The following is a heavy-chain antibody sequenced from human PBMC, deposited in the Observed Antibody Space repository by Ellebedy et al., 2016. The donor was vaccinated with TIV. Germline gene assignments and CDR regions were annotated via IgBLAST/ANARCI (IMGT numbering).Heavy chain of an antibody. V-gene: IGHV3-11*01. CDR3: GRAREPGYFAYYYYGMDV. J-gene: IGHJ6*02. CDR2: MSSSGTHI. D-gene: IGHD3-9*01. CDR1: GFTVSDYF. Sequence: GESLKISCAGSGFTVSDYFMSWVRQAPGKGLEWVAYMSSSGTHIYYADSVKGWFTVARDNALNSLYLQMNSLRGDDTAVYYCGRAREPGYFAYYYYGMDVWGQGTTVTVSS.